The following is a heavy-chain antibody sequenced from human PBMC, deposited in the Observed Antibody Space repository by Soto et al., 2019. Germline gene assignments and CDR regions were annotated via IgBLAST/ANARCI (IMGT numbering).Heavy chain of an antibody. J-gene: IGHJ6*02. Sequence: QPGGSLRLSCAASGFTFNNYAMTWVRQAPGKGLEWVSTTRSNGEYTYYADSVKGRFTVSRDNSQNALFLEMSSLRAEDTAVYYCAKESMSVAVSASRVYGMDVWGQGTTVTVSS. CDR1: GFTFNNYA. D-gene: IGHD6-6*01. CDR2: TRSNGEYT. CDR3: AKESMSVAVSASRVYGMDV. V-gene: IGHV3-23*01.